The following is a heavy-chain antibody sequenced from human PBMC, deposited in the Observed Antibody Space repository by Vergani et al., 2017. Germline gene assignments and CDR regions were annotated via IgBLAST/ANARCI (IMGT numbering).Heavy chain of an antibody. V-gene: IGHV1-18*01. CDR1: GYTFTSYG. Sequence: QVQLVQSGAEVKKPGASVKVSCKASGYTFTSYGISWVRQAPGQGLEWMGWISAYNGNTNYAQKLQGRVTMTTDTSTSTAYMELRSLRSEDTAVYYCARDRSGRQVGATTGAFDIWGQGTMVTVSS. J-gene: IGHJ3*02. CDR2: ISAYNGNT. CDR3: ARDRSGRQVGATTGAFDI. D-gene: IGHD1-26*01.